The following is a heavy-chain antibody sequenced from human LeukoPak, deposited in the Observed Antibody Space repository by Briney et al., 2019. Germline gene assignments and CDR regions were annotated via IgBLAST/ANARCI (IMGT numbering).Heavy chain of an antibody. Sequence: VQPGGSLRLSCAASGFTFSTYTMNWVRQAPGKGLEWVSAISGSGGSTYYADSAKGRFTISRDNSKNTLYLQMNSLRAEDTAVYYCAKYCSGGSCWGQGTLVTVSS. D-gene: IGHD2-15*01. CDR3: AKYCSGGSC. V-gene: IGHV3-23*01. CDR2: ISGSGGST. CDR1: GFTFSTYT. J-gene: IGHJ4*02.